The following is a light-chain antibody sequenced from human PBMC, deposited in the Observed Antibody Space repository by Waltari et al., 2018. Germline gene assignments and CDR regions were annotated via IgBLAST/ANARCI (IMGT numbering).Light chain of an antibody. V-gene: IGKV4-1*01. CDR2: WAS. CDR3: QQYYRTPQA. CDR1: PSVLFSSNNRNY. Sequence: DIVMTQSPDSLAVSLGARATINCKYSPSVLFSSNNRNYLAWYQQKPGQPPKLLIYWASTRESGFPDRFRCSGSGTDFPLPISSLQAEDVAVYYCQQYYRTPQAFGQGTKVEIK. J-gene: IGKJ1*01.